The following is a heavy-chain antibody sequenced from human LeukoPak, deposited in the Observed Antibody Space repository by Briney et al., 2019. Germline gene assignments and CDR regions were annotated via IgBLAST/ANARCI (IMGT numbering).Heavy chain of an antibody. CDR2: ISGTGGST. J-gene: IGHJ4*02. V-gene: IGHV3-23*01. CDR3: AKEEVGATSGYFDY. D-gene: IGHD1-26*01. CDR1: GFTFSSCA. Sequence: PGGSLRLSCAASGFTFSSCAMSWVRQGPGKGLEWVSAISGTGGSTFYADSVKGRFTISRDNAKNSLYLQMNSLRAEDTALYYCAKEEVGATSGYFDYWGQGTLVTVSS.